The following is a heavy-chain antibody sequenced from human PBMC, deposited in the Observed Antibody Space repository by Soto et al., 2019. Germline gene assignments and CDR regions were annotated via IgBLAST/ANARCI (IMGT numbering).Heavy chain of an antibody. D-gene: IGHD2-2*02. CDR1: GGSTTSYY. CDR2: IYYRGSN. Sequence: PSETLSLTCTVSGGSTTSYYWSWIRQPPGKGLEWIAYIYYRGSNTYNPSLESRVTMSVDTSKNQFSLNLSSVTAADTAVYYCARTTYTTSNYFDYWGHGTLVTVSS. CDR3: ARTTYTTSNYFDY. V-gene: IGHV4-59*01. J-gene: IGHJ4*01.